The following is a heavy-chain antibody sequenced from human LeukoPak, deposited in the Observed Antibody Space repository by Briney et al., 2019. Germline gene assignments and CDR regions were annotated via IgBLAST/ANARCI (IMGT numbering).Heavy chain of an antibody. D-gene: IGHD6-19*01. CDR3: ARWESVAGTYY. V-gene: IGHV3-21*01. CDR1: GFTFSSYS. J-gene: IGHJ4*02. Sequence: GGSLRLSCAASGFTFSSYSVNWVRQAPGKGLDWVSFISTSSSYIYYADSVKGRFTISRDNAKNSLYLQMNSLRAEDTAVYYCARWESVAGTYYWGQGTLVTVSS. CDR2: ISTSSSYI.